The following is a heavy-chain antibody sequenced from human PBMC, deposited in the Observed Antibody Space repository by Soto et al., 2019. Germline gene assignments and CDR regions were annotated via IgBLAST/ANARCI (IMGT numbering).Heavy chain of an antibody. CDR2: INPNSGGT. D-gene: IGHD6-25*01. CDR3: AREWGSKRHDAFDI. J-gene: IGHJ3*02. CDR1: GYTFTGYY. V-gene: IGHV1-2*04. Sequence: ALVKVSCKASGYTFTGYYMHWVRQAPGQGLEWMGWINPNSGGTNYAQKFQGWVTMTRDTSNSTAYMELSRLRSDDTAVYYCAREWGSKRHDAFDIWGQGTMVTVSS.